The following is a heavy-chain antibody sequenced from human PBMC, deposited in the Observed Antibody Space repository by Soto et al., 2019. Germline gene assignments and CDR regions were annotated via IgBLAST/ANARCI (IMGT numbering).Heavy chain of an antibody. CDR3: ARDRAPYYYDSSGSDY. J-gene: IGHJ4*02. Sequence: GASVKVSCKASGGTFSSYAISWVRQAPGQGLEWMGGIIPIFGTANYAQKFQGGVTITADESTSTAYMELSSLRSEDTAVYYCARDRAPYYYDSSGSDYWGQGTLVTVSS. CDR1: GGTFSSYA. V-gene: IGHV1-69*13. CDR2: IIPIFGTA. D-gene: IGHD3-22*01.